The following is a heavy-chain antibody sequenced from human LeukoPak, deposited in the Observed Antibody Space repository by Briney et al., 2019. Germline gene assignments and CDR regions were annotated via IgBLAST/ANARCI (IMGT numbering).Heavy chain of an antibody. V-gene: IGHV4-34*01. CDR2: MSDGGDS. J-gene: IGHJ3*02. D-gene: IGHD1-7*01. CDR1: GGSFSGYY. Sequence: SETLSLTCAVYGGSFSGYYWSWIRQPPGQGLEWIGDMSDGGDSYYNPSLKSRAAISVKMSKNEFSLKVSSVTAADTAVYYCARVRNGSTTKRAFDIWGQGTMVTVSS. CDR3: ARVRNGSTTKRAFDI.